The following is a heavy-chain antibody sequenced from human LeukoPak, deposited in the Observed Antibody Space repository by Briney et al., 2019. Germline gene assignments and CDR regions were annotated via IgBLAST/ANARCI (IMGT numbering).Heavy chain of an antibody. V-gene: IGHV3-43*01. Sequence: GGSLRLSCAASGFTFDDYTLHWVRQPPGKGLEWVSLIDWDSGSTYYADSVRGRFTTSRDNSKNSLYLQMNSLTTEDTALYYCAKEGKGGYDSTGYFDSWGQGTLVTVSS. CDR2: IDWDSGST. CDR1: GFTFDDYT. J-gene: IGHJ4*02. D-gene: IGHD3-22*01. CDR3: AKEGKGGYDSTGYFDS.